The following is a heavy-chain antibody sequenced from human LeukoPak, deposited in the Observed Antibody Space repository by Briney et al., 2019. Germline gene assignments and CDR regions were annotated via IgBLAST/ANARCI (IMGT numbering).Heavy chain of an antibody. CDR3: AKDMSHYYGSGSYPY. CDR2: ISWNSGSI. CDR1: GFTFDDYA. Sequence: GGSLGLSCAASGFTFDDYAMHWVRQAPGKGLEWVSGISWNSGSIGYADSVKGRFTISRDNAKNSLYLQMNSLRAEDTALYYCAKDMSHYYGSGSYPYWGQGTLVTVSS. J-gene: IGHJ4*02. V-gene: IGHV3-9*01. D-gene: IGHD3-10*01.